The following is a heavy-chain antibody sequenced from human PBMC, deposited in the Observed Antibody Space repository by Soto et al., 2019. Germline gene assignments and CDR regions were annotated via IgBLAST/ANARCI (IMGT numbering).Heavy chain of an antibody. CDR2: ISGSGGST. J-gene: IGHJ4*02. V-gene: IGHV3-23*01. D-gene: IGHD4-17*01. CDR1: GFTFSSYA. Sequence: GGSLRLSCAASGFTFSSYAMSWVRQAPGKGLEWVSAISGSGGSTHYADSVKGRFTISRDNSKNTLYLQMNSLRAEDTAVYYCAKDPTVTRFYYFDYWGQGTLVTVSS. CDR3: AKDPTVTRFYYFDY.